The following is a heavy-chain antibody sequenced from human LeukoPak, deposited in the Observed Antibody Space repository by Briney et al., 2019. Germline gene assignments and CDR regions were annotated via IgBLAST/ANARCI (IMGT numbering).Heavy chain of an antibody. V-gene: IGHV1-69*05. CDR1: GRTFISYA. J-gene: IGHJ4*02. D-gene: IGHD2-2*02. Sequence: GASVNLCCMPSGRTFISYAITWVRQAARQGLEWMGGTIPIFGTANYAQKFQGRVTFTTDDSIRTAYLELSRLISEDTAVYYCARVYCSSTSCHSGGDYWGQGTLVTVSS. CDR2: TIPIFGTA. CDR3: ARVYCSSTSCHSGGDY.